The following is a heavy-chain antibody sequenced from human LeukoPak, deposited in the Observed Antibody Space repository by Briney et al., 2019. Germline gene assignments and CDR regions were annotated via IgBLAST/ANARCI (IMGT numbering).Heavy chain of an antibody. CDR2: IYYSGST. V-gene: IGHV4-59*01. CDR1: GGSISSYY. CDR3: ARVRIAVAGFDY. Sequence: SETLSLTCTVSGGSISSYYWSRIRQPPGKGLEWIGFIYYSGSTNYNPSLKSRVTISVDTSKNQFSLRLSSVTAADTAVYYCARVRIAVAGFDYWGQGTLVTVSS. J-gene: IGHJ4*02. D-gene: IGHD6-19*01.